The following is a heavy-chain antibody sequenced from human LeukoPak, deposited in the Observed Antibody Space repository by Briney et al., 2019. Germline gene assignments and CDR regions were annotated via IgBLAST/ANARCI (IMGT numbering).Heavy chain of an antibody. CDR2: ISWNSGSI. CDR3: AKGSYCSSTSCYFDY. CDR1: GFTFDDYA. V-gene: IGHV3-9*03. D-gene: IGHD2-2*01. Sequence: TGGSLRLSCAASGFTFDDYAMHWVRHAPGEGLEWVSGISWNSGSIGYADSVKGRFTISRDNAKNSLYLQMNSLRAEDMALYYCAKGSYCSSTSCYFDYWGQGTLVTVSS. J-gene: IGHJ4*02.